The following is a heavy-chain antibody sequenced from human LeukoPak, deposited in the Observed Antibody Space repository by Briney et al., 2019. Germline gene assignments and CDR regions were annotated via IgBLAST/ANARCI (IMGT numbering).Heavy chain of an antibody. CDR3: ARELDDILTGYSGDY. CDR1: GGTFSSYA. D-gene: IGHD3-9*01. Sequence: SVKVSCKASGGTFSSYAISWVRQAPGQGLEWMGGIIPIFGTANYAQKFQGRVTITADESTSTAYMELSSLRSEDTAVYYCARELDDILTGYSGDYWGQGTLVTVSS. J-gene: IGHJ4*02. V-gene: IGHV1-69*13. CDR2: IIPIFGTA.